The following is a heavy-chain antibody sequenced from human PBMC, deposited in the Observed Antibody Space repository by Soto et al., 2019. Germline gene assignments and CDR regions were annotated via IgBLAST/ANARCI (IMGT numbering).Heavy chain of an antibody. CDR2: ISYDGSNK. D-gene: IGHD4-17*01. Sequence: GGSLRLSCAASGFTFSSYGMHWVRQAPGKGLEWVAVISYDGSNKYYADSVKGRFTISRVNSKNTLYLQMNSLRAEDTAVYYCAPRPGDYHLDYWGQGTLVTVSS. CDR3: APRPGDYHLDY. V-gene: IGHV3-30*03. J-gene: IGHJ4*02. CDR1: GFTFSSYG.